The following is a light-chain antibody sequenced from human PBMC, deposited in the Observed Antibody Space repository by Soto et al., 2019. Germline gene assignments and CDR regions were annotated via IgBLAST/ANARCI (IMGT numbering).Light chain of an antibody. V-gene: IGLV2-14*01. CDR3: SSFTSINTWV. Sequence: QSVLTQPASVSGSPGQSITISCTGTSSDVGGYNYVSWYQQHPGKAPKLMIYEVSNRPSGVSNRFFGSKSGDTASLPISGLQTEDEADYYCSSFTSINTWVFGGGTKLTVL. CDR2: EVS. CDR1: SSDVGGYNY. J-gene: IGLJ3*02.